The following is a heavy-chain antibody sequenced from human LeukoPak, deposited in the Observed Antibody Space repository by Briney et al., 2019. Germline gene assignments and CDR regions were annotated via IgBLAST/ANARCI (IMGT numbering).Heavy chain of an antibody. CDR2: LSYTGKP. J-gene: IGHJ4*02. Sequence: PSETLSLTCVASGASFSTAHWNWIRQVPGKGLEWIGCLSYTGKPDSNPSLTGRVTISFGTSENQVSLKLRSVSAAATGVYYCSEGYFEPFAHWGQGARVTVSS. V-gene: IGHV4-59*01. CDR1: GASFSTAH. CDR3: SEGYFEPFAH. D-gene: IGHD2/OR15-2a*01.